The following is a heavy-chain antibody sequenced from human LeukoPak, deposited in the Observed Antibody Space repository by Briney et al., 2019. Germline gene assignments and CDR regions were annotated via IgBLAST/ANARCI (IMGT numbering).Heavy chain of an antibody. D-gene: IGHD3-22*01. CDR1: GGTFSSYV. CDR3: ARPRTYYYDSGGYPEQTDAFDI. Sequence: SVKVSCKASGGTFSSYVISWVRQAPGQGLEWMGGIIPIFGTTNYAQKFQGRVTITTDESTTTAYMDLSSLRSEDTAVYYCARPRTYYYDSGGYPEQTDAFDIWGQGTMVTVSS. V-gene: IGHV1-69*05. J-gene: IGHJ3*02. CDR2: IIPIFGTT.